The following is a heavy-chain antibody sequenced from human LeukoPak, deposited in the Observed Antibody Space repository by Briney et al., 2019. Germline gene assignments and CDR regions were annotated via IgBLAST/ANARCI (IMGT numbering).Heavy chain of an antibody. Sequence: SETLSLTCTVSGGSMTHYFWNWIRQPPGKGLEWIGYTHTSGSPDYSRSRKSRVTISLDTSKNQFSLMLSSVTAADTAVYFCARATQRYCSGTTCFPYWFDTWGQGTLATVSS. D-gene: IGHD2-2*01. J-gene: IGHJ5*02. V-gene: IGHV4-4*09. CDR3: ARATQRYCSGTTCFPYWFDT. CDR2: THTSGSP. CDR1: GGSMTHYF.